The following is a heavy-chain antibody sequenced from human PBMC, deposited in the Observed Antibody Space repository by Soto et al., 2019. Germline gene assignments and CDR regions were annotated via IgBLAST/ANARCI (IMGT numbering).Heavy chain of an antibody. CDR3: SKDPVPQLLHYWWLDP. CDR2: ISGAGGNT. V-gene: IGHV3-23*01. Sequence: ELQLLESGGGLVQPGGSLRLSCAASGFAFGAYAMTWVRQAPGKGQECVSVISGAGGNTYYADSVKGRFTVSRYNSKKMVHEEMNSLRFEDTALYYCSKDPVPQLLHYWWLDPWSQGTRVTVSS. D-gene: IGHD2-2*01. J-gene: IGHJ5*02. CDR1: GFAFGAYA.